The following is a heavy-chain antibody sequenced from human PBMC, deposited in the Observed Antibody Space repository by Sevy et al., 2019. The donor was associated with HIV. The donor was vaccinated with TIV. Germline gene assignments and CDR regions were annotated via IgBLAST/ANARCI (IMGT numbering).Heavy chain of an antibody. CDR2: IFPNSGVT. Sequence: ASVKVSCKASGYTFTDEYLHWVRQAPGQGLEWIGRIFPNSGVTKSVQRFRGRVTMTRDTSISTAYMELSGLRSDDTAVYYCARDAGGGTSNSGLDVWGQGTTVTVSS. CDR1: GYTFTDEY. J-gene: IGHJ6*02. V-gene: IGHV1-2*06. D-gene: IGHD1-7*01. CDR3: ARDAGGGTSNSGLDV.